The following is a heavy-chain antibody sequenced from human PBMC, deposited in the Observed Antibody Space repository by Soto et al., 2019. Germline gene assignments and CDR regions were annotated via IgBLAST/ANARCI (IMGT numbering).Heavy chain of an antibody. CDR3: AKAFGYGDIPGGLYGIDV. CDR2: FSGSGGST. CDR1: GFTFSSYA. V-gene: IGHV3-23*01. Sequence: EVQLLESGGGLVQPGGSLRLSCAASGFTFSSYAMSWVRQAPGKGLEWVSGFSGSGGSTYYADSVKGRFTISRDNSKKTLYLQMKCLRAEDTAVYYCAKAFGYGDIPGGLYGIDVWGQGTTVTVSS. D-gene: IGHD4-17*01. J-gene: IGHJ6*02.